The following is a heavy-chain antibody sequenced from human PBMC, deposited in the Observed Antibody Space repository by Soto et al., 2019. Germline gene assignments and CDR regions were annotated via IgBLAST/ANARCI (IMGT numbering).Heavy chain of an antibody. CDR3: AREGPAPYYYFGMEF. Sequence: QVQLVQSRGEVKKPGASVKVSCKTSGYSFTTYGISWVRQAPGQGLEWMGWISGYNGNTNYAQKLQGRVTMTTDTSTSTSYMELRSLRSDDTAVYYCAREGPAPYYYFGMEFWGQGSTVTVSS. CDR2: ISGYNGNT. V-gene: IGHV1-18*01. CDR1: GYSFTTYG. J-gene: IGHJ6*02.